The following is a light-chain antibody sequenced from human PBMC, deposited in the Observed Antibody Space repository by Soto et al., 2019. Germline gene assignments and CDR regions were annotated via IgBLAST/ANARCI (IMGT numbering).Light chain of an antibody. CDR2: AAS. Sequence: DIQMTQSPSSLSASVGDRVTITCRASQSISSYLNWYQQKPGQAPQHLIYAASSLQSGVPSRFSGSGSGTDFTLTISSLQPEDFATYYCQQSYSTPRTFGQGTKVEIK. CDR1: QSISSY. CDR3: QQSYSTPRT. J-gene: IGKJ1*01. V-gene: IGKV1-39*01.